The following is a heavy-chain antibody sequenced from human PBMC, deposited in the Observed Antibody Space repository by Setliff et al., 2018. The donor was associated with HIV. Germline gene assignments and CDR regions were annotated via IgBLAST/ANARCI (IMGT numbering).Heavy chain of an antibody. CDR2: VYHSGGT. J-gene: IGHJ4*02. CDR1: GGSISSFSYY. CDR3: TRRFEKWLAFDY. V-gene: IGHV4-39*01. Sequence: SETLSLTCTVSGGSISSFSYYWAWIRQSPGKGLECIGNVYHSGGTDYNPSIRSRVTISVDTSTNQFSLNLASVTAADTAVYYCTRRFEKWLAFDYWGQGTLVTVSS. D-gene: IGHD6-19*01.